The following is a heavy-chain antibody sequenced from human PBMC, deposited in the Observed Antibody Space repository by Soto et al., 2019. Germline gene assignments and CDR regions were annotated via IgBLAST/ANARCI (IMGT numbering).Heavy chain of an antibody. CDR3: ARHGYSYGGGYFDY. CDR2: IYSGGSA. D-gene: IGHD5-18*01. Sequence: EVQLVESGGGLVQPGGSLRLSCAASGFTVSSNYMSWVRQAPGKGLEWVSVIYSGGSAYYADSVKGRFTISRDNSKNRLYLQMSSLRAEETAVYYSARHGYSYGGGYFDYWGQGTLVTVSS. J-gene: IGHJ4*02. V-gene: IGHV3-66*04. CDR1: GFTVSSNY.